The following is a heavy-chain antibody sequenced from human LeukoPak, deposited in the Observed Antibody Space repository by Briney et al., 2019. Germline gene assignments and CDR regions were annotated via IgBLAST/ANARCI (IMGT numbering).Heavy chain of an antibody. CDR3: ARQVRGVTVHFDY. CDR2: IYYSGST. J-gene: IGHJ4*02. D-gene: IGHD3-10*01. CDR1: GGSISSYY. V-gene: IGHV4-59*06. Sequence: PSETLSLTCTVSGGSISSYYWSWIRQHPGKGLEWLGYIYYSGSTYYNPSLKSRVTISVDTSKNQFSLKLSSVTAADTAVYYCARQVRGVTVHFDYWGQGTLVTVSS.